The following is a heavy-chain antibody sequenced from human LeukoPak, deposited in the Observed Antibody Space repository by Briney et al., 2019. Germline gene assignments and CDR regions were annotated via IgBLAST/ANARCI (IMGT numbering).Heavy chain of an antibody. CDR2: INHSGST. CDR1: GGSISSYY. Sequence: SETLSLTCTVSGGSISSYYWSWIRQPPGKGLEWIGEINHSGSTNYKPSLKSRVTISVDTSKNQFSLKLSSVTAADTAVYYCASPGHCSSTSCYGTLDYWGQGTLVTVSS. CDR3: ASPGHCSSTSCYGTLDY. D-gene: IGHD2-2*01. V-gene: IGHV4-34*01. J-gene: IGHJ4*02.